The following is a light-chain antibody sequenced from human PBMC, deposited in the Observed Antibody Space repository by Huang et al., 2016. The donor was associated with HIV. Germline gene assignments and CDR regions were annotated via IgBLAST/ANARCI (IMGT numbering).Light chain of an antibody. J-gene: IGKJ3*01. CDR1: QRVSGRY. CDR3: QVYGTSPPGP. V-gene: IGKV3-20*01. Sequence: EIVLTQSPGTLSLSPGERATLSCRASQRVSGRYLAWYQQKPAQAPRLLIYGASRRAPCIPDRCSGSGSATDFTFTITILEPQDDAVYYCQVYGTSPPGPFGPGATVHIK. CDR2: GAS.